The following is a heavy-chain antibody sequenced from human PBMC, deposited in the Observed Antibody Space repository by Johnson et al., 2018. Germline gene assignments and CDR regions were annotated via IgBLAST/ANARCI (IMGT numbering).Heavy chain of an antibody. Sequence: VQLQESGGGVVQPGRSLRLSCAASGFTFTDYWMSWVRQAPGKGLVWVSRVKSDGSSATYADSVRGRFTISRDNAKNTLYLQMNSLRAEDTAVYYCARAGGNYGRGAFDIWGQGTMVTVSS. CDR2: VKSDGSSA. V-gene: IGHV3-74*01. D-gene: IGHD1-26*01. CDR3: ARAGGNYGRGAFDI. J-gene: IGHJ3*02. CDR1: GFTFTDYW.